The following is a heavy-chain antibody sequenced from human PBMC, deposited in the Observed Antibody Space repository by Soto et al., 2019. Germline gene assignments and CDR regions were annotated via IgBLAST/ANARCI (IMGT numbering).Heavy chain of an antibody. J-gene: IGHJ6*02. CDR3: ARATDGSGSYYDKTQKIFNYYYYSGMDV. Sequence: ASVKVSCKASGYTFTSYAMHWVRQAPGQRLEWMGWINAGNGNTKYSQKFQGRVTITRDTSASTAYMEQSSLRSEDTAVYYSARATDGSGSYYDKTQKIFNYYYYSGMDVWGQGTTVTVSS. CDR2: INAGNGNT. V-gene: IGHV1-3*01. D-gene: IGHD3-10*01. CDR1: GYTFTSYA.